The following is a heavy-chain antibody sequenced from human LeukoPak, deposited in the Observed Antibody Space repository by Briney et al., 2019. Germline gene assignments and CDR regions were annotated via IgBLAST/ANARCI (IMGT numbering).Heavy chain of an antibody. J-gene: IGHJ4*02. CDR1: GYTLTGYY. CDR3: ARVDDSSGYYSDY. D-gene: IGHD3-22*01. Sequence: ASVKVSCKASGYTLTGYYMHWVRQAPGQGLEWMGRINPNSGGTNYAQKFQGRVTMTRDTSISTAYMELSRLRSDDTAVYYCARVDDSSGYYSDYWGQGTLVTVSS. V-gene: IGHV1-2*06. CDR2: INPNSGGT.